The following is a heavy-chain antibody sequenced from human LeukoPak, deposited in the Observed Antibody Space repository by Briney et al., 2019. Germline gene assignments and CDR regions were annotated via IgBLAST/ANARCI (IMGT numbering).Heavy chain of an antibody. CDR1: GGSISSFY. D-gene: IGHD4-23*01. CDR2: ISYSGST. V-gene: IGHV4-59*01. Sequence: SETLSLTCTVSGGSISSFYWSWIRQPPGKGLEWIGYISYSGSTNYNSSLKSRVTISVDTSKNQFSLKLSSVTAADTAVYYCARGSWAGYGGNPVEFDPWGQGTLVTVSS. CDR3: ARGSWAGYGGNPVEFDP. J-gene: IGHJ5*02.